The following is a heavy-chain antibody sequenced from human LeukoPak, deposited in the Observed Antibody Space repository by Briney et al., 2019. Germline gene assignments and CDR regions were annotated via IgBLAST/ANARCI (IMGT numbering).Heavy chain of an antibody. D-gene: IGHD3-10*01. J-gene: IGHJ3*02. V-gene: IGHV4-39*07. CDR1: GGSISSSSYY. CDR3: ARRVRGVNDAFDI. CDR2: INHSGRT. Sequence: SETLSLTCTVSGGSISSSSYYWSWIRQPPGKGLEWIGEINHSGRTNYNPSLKSRVTLPLDTSKNHFSLKLSSMTAADTAVYYCARRVRGVNDAFDIWGQGTMVTVSS.